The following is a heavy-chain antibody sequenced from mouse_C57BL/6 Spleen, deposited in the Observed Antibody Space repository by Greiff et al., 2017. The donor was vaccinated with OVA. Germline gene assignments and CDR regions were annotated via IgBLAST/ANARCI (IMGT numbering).Heavy chain of an antibody. CDR1: GYTFTSYG. J-gene: IGHJ4*01. V-gene: IGHV1-81*01. CDR2: IYPRSGNT. D-gene: IGHD2-3*01. CDR3: ARYNIVYDGYYGDD. Sequence: QVQLKQSGAELARPGASVKLSCKASGYTFTSYGISWVKQRTGQGLEWIGEIYPRSGNTYYNEKFKGKATLTADKSSSTAYMELRSLTSEDSAVYFCARYNIVYDGYYGDDWGQGTTVTVAS.